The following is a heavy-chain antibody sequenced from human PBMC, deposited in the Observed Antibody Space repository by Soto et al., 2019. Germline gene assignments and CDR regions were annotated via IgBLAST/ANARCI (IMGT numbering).Heavy chain of an antibody. CDR3: AKAQGYSYGYVPWFDP. V-gene: IGHV3-23*01. J-gene: IGHJ5*02. CDR2: ISGSGGST. D-gene: IGHD5-18*01. Sequence: EVQLLESGGGLVQPGGSLRLSCAASGFTFSSYAMSWVRQAPGKGLEWVSAISGSGGSTYYADSVKGRFTISRDNSKNTLYLQMNSLRAEDTAVYYCAKAQGYSYGYVPWFDPWGQGTLVTVSS. CDR1: GFTFSSYA.